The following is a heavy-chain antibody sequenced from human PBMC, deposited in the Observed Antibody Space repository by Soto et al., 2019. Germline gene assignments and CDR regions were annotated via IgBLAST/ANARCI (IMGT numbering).Heavy chain of an antibody. J-gene: IGHJ6*02. V-gene: IGHV5-51*01. CDR3: ARVPDVYDRRTYYAMDV. D-gene: IGHD3-22*01. Sequence: GESLKISCKGSGYSFPNYWIARVRQTPGKGLEWMGNIYPGDSDVRNSPSFQGQVTISADKSVDTAYLHLNSVKASDTGIYYCARVPDVYDRRTYYAMDVWGQGTKITVCS. CDR1: GYSFPNYW. CDR2: IYPGDSDV.